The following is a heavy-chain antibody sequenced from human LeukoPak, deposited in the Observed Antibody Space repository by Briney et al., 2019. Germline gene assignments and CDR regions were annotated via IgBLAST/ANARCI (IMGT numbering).Heavy chain of an antibody. Sequence: GSLRLSCAASGFTFSTYTMNWVRQAPGKGLEWVSSISSSSNNINYADSVKSRFTISRDNAMNSVHLQMNSLRVEDTAVYYCARGYQRPDYWGQGTLITVSS. CDR1: GFTFSTYT. D-gene: IGHD2-2*01. V-gene: IGHV3-21*01. J-gene: IGHJ4*02. CDR3: ARGYQRPDY. CDR2: ISSSSNNI.